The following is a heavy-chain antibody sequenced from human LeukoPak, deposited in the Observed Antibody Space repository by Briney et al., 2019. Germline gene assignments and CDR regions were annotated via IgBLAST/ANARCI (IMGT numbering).Heavy chain of an antibody. J-gene: IGHJ4*02. V-gene: IGHV1-24*01. Sequence: ASVKVSCKVSGYTLTELSMHWVRQAPGKGLEWMRGFDPEDGETIYAQKFQGRVTMTEDTSTDTAYMELRSLRSDDTAVYYCARDSGQQPDNVDYWGQGTLVTVSS. CDR3: ARDSGQQPDNVDY. D-gene: IGHD6-13*01. CDR2: FDPEDGET. CDR1: GYTLTELS.